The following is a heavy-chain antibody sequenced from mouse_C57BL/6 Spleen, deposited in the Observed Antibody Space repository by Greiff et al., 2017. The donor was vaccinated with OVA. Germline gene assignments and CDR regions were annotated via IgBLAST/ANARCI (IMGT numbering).Heavy chain of an antibody. Sequence: VQLKESGPGLVAPSQSLSITCTVSGFSLTSYGVHWVRQPPGKGLEWLVVIWSDGSTTYNSALKSRLSISKDNSKSQVFLKMNSLQTDDTAMYYCARPSYGNLYAMDYWGQGTSVTVSS. J-gene: IGHJ4*01. CDR3: ARPSYGNLYAMDY. CDR1: GFSLTSYG. V-gene: IGHV2-6*03. CDR2: IWSDGST. D-gene: IGHD2-1*01.